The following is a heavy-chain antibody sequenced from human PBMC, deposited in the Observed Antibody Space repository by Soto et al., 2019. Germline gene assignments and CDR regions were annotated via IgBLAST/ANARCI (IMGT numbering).Heavy chain of an antibody. V-gene: IGHV4-39*01. CDR3: VRYAPWIISAY. D-gene: IGHD5-12*01. CDR2: IIYSGDI. CDR1: GASISSYNY. Sequence: QLQLQLSGPGLVKPSETLSLTCNVSGASISSYNYCGWFRQPPGKGLEGIVSIIYSGDIMYNPSLQSRVTLFVDTSKNQFSLKLSSVTAADTAVYYCVRYAPWIISAYWGQGSLVTVAS. J-gene: IGHJ4*02.